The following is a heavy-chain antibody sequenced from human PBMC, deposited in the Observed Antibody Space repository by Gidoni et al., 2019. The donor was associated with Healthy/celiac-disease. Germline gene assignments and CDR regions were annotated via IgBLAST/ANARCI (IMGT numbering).Heavy chain of an antibody. CDR1: GGTFSSYA. CDR3: AGYLRGLRGYYYYGMDV. CDR2: IIPIFGTA. V-gene: IGHV1-69*01. D-gene: IGHD4-17*01. Sequence: HVQLVQSGAEVTKPGSSVKVSCQASGGTFSSYAISWVRQAPGQGLEWMGGIIPIFGTANYAQKFQGRVTITADESTSTAYMELSSLRSEDTAVYYCAGYLRGLRGYYYYGMDVWGQGTTVTVSS. J-gene: IGHJ6*02.